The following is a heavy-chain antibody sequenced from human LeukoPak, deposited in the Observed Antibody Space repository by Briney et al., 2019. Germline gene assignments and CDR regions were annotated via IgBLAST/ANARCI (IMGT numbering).Heavy chain of an antibody. CDR2: IYYTGST. J-gene: IGHJ4*02. D-gene: IGHD3-22*01. CDR1: GGSVSSSNYY. Sequence: SETLSLTCSVSGGSVSSSNYYWGWIRQPPGKGLEWIGSIYYTGSTYYNPSLRSRVTISVDTSKNQFSLKPSSVTAADTAVYHCASSGYYFYFDYWGQGTLVSVSS. V-gene: IGHV4-39*01. CDR3: ASSGYYFYFDY.